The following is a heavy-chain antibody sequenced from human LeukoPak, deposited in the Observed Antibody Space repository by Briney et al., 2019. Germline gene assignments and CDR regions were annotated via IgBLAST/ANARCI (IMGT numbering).Heavy chain of an antibody. CDR2: ISAYNGNT. Sequence: GSSVKVSCKASGGTFSSYAISWVRQAPGQGLEWMGWISAYNGNTNCAQKRQGRVTMTTDTSTSTAYMELRSLRSEDTAVYFCATPYSDYLWGSQRNRAFDYWGQGTLVTVSS. CDR3: ATPYSDYLWGSQRNRAFDY. J-gene: IGHJ4*02. CDR1: GGTFSSYA. V-gene: IGHV1-18*01. D-gene: IGHD3-16*01.